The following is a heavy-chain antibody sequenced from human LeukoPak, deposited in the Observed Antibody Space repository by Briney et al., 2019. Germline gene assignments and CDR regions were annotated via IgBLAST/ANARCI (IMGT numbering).Heavy chain of an antibody. Sequence: TGGSLRLSRAASGFTFSSYGMHWVRQAPGKGLEWVGRTRNKANSCTTEYAASVKGRFTISRDDSKNSLYLQMNSLKTEDTAVYYCARERGSTTLGDYYYMDVWGKGTTVTVSS. V-gene: IGHV3-72*01. CDR1: GFTFSSYG. J-gene: IGHJ6*03. CDR3: ARERGSTTLGDYYYMDV. CDR2: TRNKANSCTT. D-gene: IGHD2-2*01.